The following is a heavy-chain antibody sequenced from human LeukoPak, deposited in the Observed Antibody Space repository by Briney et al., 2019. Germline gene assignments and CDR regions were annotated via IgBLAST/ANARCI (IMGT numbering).Heavy chain of an antibody. J-gene: IGHJ4*02. CDR2: INHSGST. D-gene: IGHD3-22*01. CDR1: GASFSGYY. Sequence: SETPSLTCAVYGASFSGYYWSWIRQPPGKGLEWIGEINHSGSTNYNPSLKSRVTISVDTSKNQFSLKLSSVTAADTAVYYCARGTGYPLIGWGQGTLVTVSS. CDR3: ARGTGYPLIG. V-gene: IGHV4-34*01.